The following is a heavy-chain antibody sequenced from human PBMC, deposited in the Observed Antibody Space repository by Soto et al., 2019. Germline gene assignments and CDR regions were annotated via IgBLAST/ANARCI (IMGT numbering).Heavy chain of an antibody. V-gene: IGHV1-3*01. CDR3: ARWAYCGGDCYFDAFDI. Sequence: ASVKVSCKASGYTFTSYAMHWVRQAPGQRLEWMGWINAGNGNTKYSQKFQGRVTITRDTSASTAYMELSSLRSEDTAVYYCARWAYCGGDCYFDAFDIWGQGTMVTVSS. CDR2: INAGNGNT. D-gene: IGHD2-21*02. J-gene: IGHJ3*02. CDR1: GYTFTSYA.